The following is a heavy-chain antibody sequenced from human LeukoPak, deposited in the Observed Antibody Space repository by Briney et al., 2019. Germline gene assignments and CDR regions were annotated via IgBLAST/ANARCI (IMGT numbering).Heavy chain of an antibody. V-gene: IGHV3-33*01. CDR3: ARAQSATLSYYFDL. CDR1: GFTFNSYV. CDR2: TWSDGSEK. D-gene: IGHD3-22*01. J-gene: IGHJ5*02. Sequence: GRSLRLSCAASGFTFNSYVIQWVRQAPDKGLEWVAFTWSDGSEKFYTDSVKGRFTISRDNSKNKVYLQMNSLRAEDTAVYFCARAQSATLSYYFDLWSQGTLVTVSS.